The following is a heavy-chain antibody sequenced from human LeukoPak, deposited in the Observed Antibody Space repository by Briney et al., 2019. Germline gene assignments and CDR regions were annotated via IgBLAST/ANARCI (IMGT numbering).Heavy chain of an antibody. CDR2: ISTDGTTT. D-gene: IGHD3-10*02. V-gene: IGHV3-74*01. CDR1: GFTFSSYW. Sequence: GGSLRLSCAASGFTFSSYWMHWFRQAPGKGLVWVSRISTDGTTTTYADSVKGRFTISRDNAKNSLYLQMNSLRAEDTAVYYCAELGITMIGGVWGKGTTVTISS. CDR3: AELGITMIGGV. J-gene: IGHJ6*04.